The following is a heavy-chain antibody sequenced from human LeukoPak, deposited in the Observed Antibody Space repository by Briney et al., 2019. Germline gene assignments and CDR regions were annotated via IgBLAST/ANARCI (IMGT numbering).Heavy chain of an antibody. V-gene: IGHV3-30*18. CDR1: GFTFSSYG. Sequence: PGGSLRLSCAASGFTFSSYGMHWVRQAPGKGLEWVAVISYVGSNKYYADSVKGRFTISRDNSKNTLYLQMNSLRAEDTAVYYCAKNSGSFPIHYFDYWGRGTLVTVSS. D-gene: IGHD1-26*01. J-gene: IGHJ4*02. CDR2: ISYVGSNK. CDR3: AKNSGSFPIHYFDY.